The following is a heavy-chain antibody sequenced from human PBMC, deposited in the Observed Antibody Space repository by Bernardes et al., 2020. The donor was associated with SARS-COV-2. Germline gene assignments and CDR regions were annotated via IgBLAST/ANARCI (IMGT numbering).Heavy chain of an antibody. Sequence: GGSLRLSRAASGFTFSSYGMHWVRQAPGKGLEWVSYISSSSSTIYYADSVKGRCTVSRDNAKNSLFLQMNSLRAEDTAVYYCARDRSGSYFSAFDIWGQGRMVTVSS. J-gene: IGHJ3*02. CDR2: ISSSSSTI. CDR3: ARDRSGSYFSAFDI. D-gene: IGHD1-26*01. CDR1: GFTFSSYG. V-gene: IGHV3-48*04.